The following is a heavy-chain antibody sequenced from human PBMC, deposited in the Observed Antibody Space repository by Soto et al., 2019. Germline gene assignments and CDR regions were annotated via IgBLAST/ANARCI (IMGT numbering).Heavy chain of an antibody. CDR3: ARAGANYSYDSYYLAY. CDR2: ISAYNGNT. J-gene: IGHJ4*02. V-gene: IGHV1-18*01. CDR1: GYTFTSYG. Sequence: QVQLVQSGAEVKKPGASVKVSCKASGYTFTSYGISWVRQAPGQGLEWMGWISAYNGNTNHPQKLQGRVTMATDTPTRTAHMELSSPRSDDTAVYYCARAGANYSYDSYYLAYWGQGTLVTVSS. D-gene: IGHD5-18*01.